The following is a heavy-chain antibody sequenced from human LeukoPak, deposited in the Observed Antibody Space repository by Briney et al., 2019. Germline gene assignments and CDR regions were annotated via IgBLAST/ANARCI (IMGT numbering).Heavy chain of an antibody. V-gene: IGHV3-23*01. J-gene: IGHJ1*01. D-gene: IGHD6-13*01. CDR2: ISGSGGST. Sequence: GGSLRLSCAASGFTFRSYAMSWVRQAPGKGLEWVSAISGSGGSTYYADSVKGRFTISRDNSKNTLYLQMNSLRAEDTAVYYCAKESVGEQQLVSWDKYFQHWGQGTLVTVSS. CDR3: AKESVGEQQLVSWDKYFQH. CDR1: GFTFRSYA.